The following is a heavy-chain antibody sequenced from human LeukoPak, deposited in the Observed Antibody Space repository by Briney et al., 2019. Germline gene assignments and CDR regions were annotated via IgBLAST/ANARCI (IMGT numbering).Heavy chain of an antibody. Sequence: PGGSLRLSCAASGYTFSSYGMHWVRQAPGKGLEWVAFIRFDGTIKDYADSVKGRFTISRDNSKNTLYLQMNSLRAEDTAVYYCAKAHRDTIFASGFDPWGQGTLVTVSS. V-gene: IGHV3-30*02. CDR2: IRFDGTIK. J-gene: IGHJ5*02. CDR1: GYTFSSYG. D-gene: IGHD3-3*01. CDR3: AKAHRDTIFASGFDP.